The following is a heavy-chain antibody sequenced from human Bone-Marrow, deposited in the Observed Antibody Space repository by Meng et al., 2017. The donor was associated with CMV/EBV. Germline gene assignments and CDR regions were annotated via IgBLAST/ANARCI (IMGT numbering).Heavy chain of an antibody. Sequence: SETLSLTCTVSGDSISSFYWHWIRQPPGKGLEWIGEINHSGSTNYNPSLKSRVTISVDTSKNQFSLKLSSVTAADTAVYYCARGAYYYYGMDVWGQGTTVTVSS. V-gene: IGHV4-34*01. CDR3: ARGAYYYYGMDV. CDR1: GDSISSFY. J-gene: IGHJ6*02. CDR2: INHSGST.